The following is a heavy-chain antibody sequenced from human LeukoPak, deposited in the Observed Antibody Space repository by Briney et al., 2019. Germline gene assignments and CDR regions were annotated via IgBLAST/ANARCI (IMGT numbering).Heavy chain of an antibody. J-gene: IGHJ4*02. CDR2: IYASGST. D-gene: IGHD6-13*01. V-gene: IGHV4-4*07. CDR1: GGSIRSQY. Sequence: SETLSLTCTVSGGSIRSQYWSWIRQPAGRGLEWLGRIYASGSTNYNPSLKSRVTMSLDTSKNQFSLKLFSVTAADTAVYFCARDVSSWPFFDSWGQGTQVTVSS. CDR3: ARDVSSWPFFDS.